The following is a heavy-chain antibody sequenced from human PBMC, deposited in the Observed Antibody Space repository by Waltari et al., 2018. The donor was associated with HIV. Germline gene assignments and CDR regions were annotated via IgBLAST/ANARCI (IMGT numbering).Heavy chain of an antibody. CDR3: ARDRGGLRQPLDY. J-gene: IGHJ4*02. D-gene: IGHD3-16*01. Sequence: QVQLVESGGGVVQPGRSLRLSCAASGFTFSSFGMHWVRQAPGLWVEGVSVIWFDGSKKFYADSVKGRFTISRDNSKNIVHLQMNSLRAEDTALYYCARDRGGLRQPLDYWGQGTLVTVSS. CDR2: IWFDGSKK. V-gene: IGHV3-33*01. CDR1: GFTFSSFG.